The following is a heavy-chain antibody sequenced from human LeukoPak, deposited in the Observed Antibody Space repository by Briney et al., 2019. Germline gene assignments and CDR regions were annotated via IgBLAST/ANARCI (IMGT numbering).Heavy chain of an antibody. CDR3: ARDQADRYYYYGMDV. D-gene: IGHD6-19*01. J-gene: IGHJ6*02. CDR1: GDSISSYY. Sequence: PSETLSLTCTVSGDSISSYYWSWIRQPPGKGLEWIGYIYYSGSTNYNPSLKSRVTISVDTSKNQFSPKLSSVTAADTAVYYCARDQADRYYYYGMDVWGQGTTVTVSS. V-gene: IGHV4-59*01. CDR2: IYYSGST.